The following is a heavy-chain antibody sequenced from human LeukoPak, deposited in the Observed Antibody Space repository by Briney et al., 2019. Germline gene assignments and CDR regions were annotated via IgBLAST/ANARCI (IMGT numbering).Heavy chain of an antibody. D-gene: IGHD4-17*01. V-gene: IGHV3-74*01. J-gene: IGHJ4*02. CDR2: INSDGSST. CDR1: GFTFSSYW. Sequence: GGSLRLSCAASGFTFSSYWMHWVRQAPGKGLVWVSRINSDGSSTSYADSVKGRFTISRDNSKNTVYLQMNSLRAEDTAVYYLARRFYGDYGFDYWGQGTLVTVSS. CDR3: ARRFYGDYGFDY.